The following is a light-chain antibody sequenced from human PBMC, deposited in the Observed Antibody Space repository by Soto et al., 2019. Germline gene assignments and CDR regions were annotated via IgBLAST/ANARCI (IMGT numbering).Light chain of an antibody. Sequence: DIQMTQSPSTLSASLGDRVTITCRASQSINAWLAWYQQKPGKAPKLLIYDVSTLDSGVPSRFSGSASGTEFTLTISSLQPEDFATYYCQQSYSTPPWTFGQGTKVDIK. CDR3: QQSYSTPPWT. CDR1: QSINAW. J-gene: IGKJ1*01. V-gene: IGKV1-5*01. CDR2: DVS.